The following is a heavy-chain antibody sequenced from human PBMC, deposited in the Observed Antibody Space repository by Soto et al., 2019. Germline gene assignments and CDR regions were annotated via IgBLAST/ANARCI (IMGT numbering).Heavy chain of an antibody. D-gene: IGHD3-22*01. V-gene: IGHV4-59*01. CDR3: PRYYYDSSGYYYSGP. J-gene: IGHJ5*02. CDR2: IYYSGST. Sequence: PSETLSLTCTVSGGSISSYYWSWIRQPPGKGLEWIGYIYYSGSTNYNPSLKSRVTISVDTSKNQFSLKLSSVTAADTAVYYCPRYYYDSSGYYYSGPWGQGTLVTVSS. CDR1: GGSISSYY.